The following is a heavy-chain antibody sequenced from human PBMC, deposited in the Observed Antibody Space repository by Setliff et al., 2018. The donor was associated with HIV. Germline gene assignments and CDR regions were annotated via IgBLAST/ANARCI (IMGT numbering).Heavy chain of an antibody. Sequence: NPSETLSLTCSVSGGSMSPYYWTWIRQPAGRGLEWIGRIYPTGSTIYNPSLRSRVTMSVDTSKNQFSLRLSSVTAADTAVYYCARVFPPIRGAPFGTPPGAFDIWGQGTMVTVS. J-gene: IGHJ3*02. CDR1: GGSMSPYY. CDR3: ARVFPPIRGAPFGTPPGAFDI. D-gene: IGHD2-15*01. V-gene: IGHV4-4*07. CDR2: IYPTGST.